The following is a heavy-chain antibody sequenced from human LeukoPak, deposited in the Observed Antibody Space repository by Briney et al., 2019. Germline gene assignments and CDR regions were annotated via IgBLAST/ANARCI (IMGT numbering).Heavy chain of an antibody. CDR2: ISGSGGST. V-gene: IGHV3-23*01. J-gene: IGHJ3*02. D-gene: IGHD1-26*01. Sequence: TGGSLRLSCAASGFTFSSYAMSWVRQAPGKGLEWVSAISGSGGSTYYADSVKGRFTISRDNSKNTLYLQMNSLRAEDTAVYYCAKGSGSQLRAFDIWGQGTMVTVSS. CDR3: AKGSGSQLRAFDI. CDR1: GFTFSSYA.